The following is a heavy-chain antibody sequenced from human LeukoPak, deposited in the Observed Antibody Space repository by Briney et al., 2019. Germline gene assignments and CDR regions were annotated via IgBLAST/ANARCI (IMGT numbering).Heavy chain of an antibody. CDR2: INPSGGST. Sequence: GASVKVSCKASGYTFTSYYMHWVRQAPGQGLEWMGIINPSGGSTSYAQKFQGRVTMTRDTSTSTVYMELSSLRSEDTAVYYCAREGPPAVAGTGWFDPWGQGTLVTVSS. V-gene: IGHV1-46*01. CDR1: GYTFTSYY. J-gene: IGHJ5*02. D-gene: IGHD6-19*01. CDR3: AREGPPAVAGTGWFDP.